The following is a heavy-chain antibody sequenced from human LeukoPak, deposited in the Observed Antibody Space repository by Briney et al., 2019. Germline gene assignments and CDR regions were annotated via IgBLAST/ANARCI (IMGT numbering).Heavy chain of an antibody. CDR2: IYYSGST. D-gene: IGHD3-3*01. J-gene: IGHJ3*02. V-gene: IGHV4-59*01. CDR3: ARGGTIFGVAIIRDAFDI. CDR1: GGSISSYY. Sequence: SETLSLTCTVSGGSISSYYWSWIRQPPGKGLEWIGYIYYSGSTYYNPSLKSRVTISVDTSKNQFSLKLSSVTAADTAVYYCARGGTIFGVAIIRDAFDIRGQGTMVTVSS.